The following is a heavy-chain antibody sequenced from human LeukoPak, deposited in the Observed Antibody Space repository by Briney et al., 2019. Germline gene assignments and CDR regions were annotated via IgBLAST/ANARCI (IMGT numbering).Heavy chain of an antibody. CDR2: ITGSGGST. CDR1: GFTFSSNT. Sequence: GGSLILSCAASGFTFSSNTMSWVRQAPGKGLEWVSAITGSGGSTYYADSVKGRFTISRDNSKNTLYLQMNSLRAEDTAVYYCAKANYYDSSGYYENLDYWGQGTLVTVSS. CDR3: AKANYYDSSGYYENLDY. V-gene: IGHV3-23*01. J-gene: IGHJ4*02. D-gene: IGHD3-22*01.